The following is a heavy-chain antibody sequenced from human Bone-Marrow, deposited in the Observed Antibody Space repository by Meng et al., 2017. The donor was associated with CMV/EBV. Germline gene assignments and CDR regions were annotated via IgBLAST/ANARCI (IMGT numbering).Heavy chain of an antibody. CDR2: ISSSSSYI. Sequence: GESLKISCAASGFTFSSYSMNWVRQAPGKGLEWVSSISSSSSYIYYADSVKGRFTISRDNAKNSLYLQMNSLRAEDTAVYYCARELGSYDSSGFDYWGQGTRVTGYS. D-gene: IGHD3-22*01. J-gene: IGHJ4*02. V-gene: IGHV3-21*01. CDR1: GFTFSSYS. CDR3: ARELGSYDSSGFDY.